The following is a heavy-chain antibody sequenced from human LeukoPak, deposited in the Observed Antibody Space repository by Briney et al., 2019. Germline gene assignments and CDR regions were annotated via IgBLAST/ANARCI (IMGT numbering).Heavy chain of an antibody. V-gene: IGHV3-23*01. D-gene: IGHD2-2*01. CDR3: AKDPPRDVVVPAAIDY. Sequence: GGSLRLSYAASGFTFSSYAMSWVRQAPGKGLEWVSAIGGSGGTTYYADSVKGRFTISRDNSKNTLYLQMNSLRAEDTAVYYCAKDPPRDVVVPAAIDYWGQGTLVTVSS. CDR1: GFTFSSYA. J-gene: IGHJ4*02. CDR2: IGGSGGTT.